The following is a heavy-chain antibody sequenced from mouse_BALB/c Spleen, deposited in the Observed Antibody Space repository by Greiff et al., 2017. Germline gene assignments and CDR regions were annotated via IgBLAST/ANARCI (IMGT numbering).Heavy chain of an antibody. CDR3: ARSGMITTYAMDY. D-gene: IGHD2-4*01. V-gene: IGHV1S56*01. Sequence: VQLQQSGPELVKPGASVRISCKASGYTFTSYYIHWVKQRPGQGLEWIGWIYPGNVNTKYNEKFKGKATLTADKSSSTAYMQLSCLTSEDSAVYFCARSGMITTYAMDYWGQGTSVTVSS. CDR2: IYPGNVNT. J-gene: IGHJ4*01. CDR1: GYTFTSYY.